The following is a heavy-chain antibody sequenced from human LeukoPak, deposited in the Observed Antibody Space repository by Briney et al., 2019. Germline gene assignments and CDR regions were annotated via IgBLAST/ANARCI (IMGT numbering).Heavy chain of an antibody. CDR1: VGSISRYY. CDR2: IYYSGST. D-gene: IGHD3-22*01. Sequence: SETLSLTRTVSVGSISRYYWSWIRQPPAKGLEWIGYIYYSGSTNYNPSLKSRVTISVDTSKNQFSMKLSSVTAADTAVYYCARYYDSSGYYYWGQGTLVTVSS. CDR3: ARYYDSSGYYY. V-gene: IGHV4-59*08. J-gene: IGHJ4*02.